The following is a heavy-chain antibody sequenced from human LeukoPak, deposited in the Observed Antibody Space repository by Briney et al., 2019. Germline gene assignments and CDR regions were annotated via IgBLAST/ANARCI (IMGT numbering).Heavy chain of an antibody. CDR1: GYTFTSYG. D-gene: IGHD4-23*01. J-gene: IGHJ5*02. CDR3: ARGVTTVVTPFWFDP. CDR2: ISAYNGNT. Sequence: GASVKVSCKASGYTFTSYGISWVRQAPGQGLEWMGWISAYNGNTNYAQKLQGRVTMTTDTSTSTAYMELRSLRSDDTAVYYCARGVTTVVTPFWFDPWGQGTLVTVSS. V-gene: IGHV1-18*01.